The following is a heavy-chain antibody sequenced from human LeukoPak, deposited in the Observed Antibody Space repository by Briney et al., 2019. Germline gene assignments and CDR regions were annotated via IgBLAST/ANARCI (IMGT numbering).Heavy chain of an antibody. CDR2: IMPLFGTA. V-gene: IGHV1-69*05. CDR1: GGTFNNSA. J-gene: IGHJ5*02. Sequence: SVKVFCKASGGTFNNSAISWVRQAPGQGLEWLGGIMPLFGTAGYAQKFQGRVTITKDESTRTVYLELTSLTSDDTAVYYCARDVHGDYGSGWFDPWGQGTLVSVSS. CDR3: ARDVHGDYGSGWFDP. D-gene: IGHD4-17*01.